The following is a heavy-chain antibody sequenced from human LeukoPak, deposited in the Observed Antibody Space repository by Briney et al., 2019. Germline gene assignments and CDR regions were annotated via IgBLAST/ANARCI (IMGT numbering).Heavy chain of an antibody. CDR2: IYYSGST. V-gene: IGHV4-30-4*01. D-gene: IGHD5-18*01. Sequence: SETLSLTCTVSGGSISSGDYYWSWVRQPPGRGLEWIGYIYYSGSTYYNPSLKSRVTISVDTSKNQFSLKLSSVTAADTAVYYCARDLVGTGDTAMEFDYWGQGTLVTVSS. CDR1: GGSISSGDYY. J-gene: IGHJ4*02. CDR3: ARDLVGTGDTAMEFDY.